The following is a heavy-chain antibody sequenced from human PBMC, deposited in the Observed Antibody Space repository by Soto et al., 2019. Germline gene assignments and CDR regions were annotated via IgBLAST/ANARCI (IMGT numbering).Heavy chain of an antibody. D-gene: IGHD5-12*01. CDR2: IYDSGSS. Sequence: PSETLSLTCAVSGGSISSGGYSWSWIRQPPGKGLEWIGYIYDSGSSYYNPSLKSRVTMSVDTSKNQFSLKLRSVTAADTAMYYCAREKGYISGPKNFDSWGQGALVTVSS. CDR1: GGSISSGGYS. CDR3: AREKGYISGPKNFDS. J-gene: IGHJ4*02. V-gene: IGHV4-30-2*05.